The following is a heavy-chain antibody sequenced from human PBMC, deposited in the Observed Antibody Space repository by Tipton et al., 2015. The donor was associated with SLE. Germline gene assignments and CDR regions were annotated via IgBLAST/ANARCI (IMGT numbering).Heavy chain of an antibody. CDR1: GFTFGDYA. D-gene: IGHD5-12*01. CDR3: TRDGGIVATGRFDY. Sequence: SLRLSCTASGFTFGDYAMSWFRQAPGKGLEWVGFIRSKAYGGTTEYAQSVKGRFTISRDDSKSIAYLQMNSLKTEDTAVYYCTRDGGIVATGRFDYWGQGTLVTVSS. CDR2: IRSKAYGGTT. J-gene: IGHJ4*02. V-gene: IGHV3-49*03.